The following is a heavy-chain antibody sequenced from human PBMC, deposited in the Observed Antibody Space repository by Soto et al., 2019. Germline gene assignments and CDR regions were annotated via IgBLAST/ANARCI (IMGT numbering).Heavy chain of an antibody. D-gene: IGHD5-12*01. Sequence: GASVKVSCKASGGTFSSYTISWVRQAPGQGLEWMGRIIPILSIANYAQKFQGRVTITADKSTSTAYMELSSLRSEDTAVYYCATVRTGYVLDYWGQGTLVTVSS. J-gene: IGHJ4*02. CDR2: IIPILSIA. CDR3: ATVRTGYVLDY. V-gene: IGHV1-69*02. CDR1: GGTFSSYT.